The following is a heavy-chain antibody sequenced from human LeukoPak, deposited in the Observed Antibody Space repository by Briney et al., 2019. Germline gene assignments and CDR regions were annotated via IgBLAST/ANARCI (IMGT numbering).Heavy chain of an antibody. V-gene: IGHV1-18*01. Sequence: ASVKVSCKASGYTFTSYGISWVRQAPGQGLEWMGWISAYNGNTNYAQKLQGRVTMTTDTSTIAAYMELRSLRPDDTAVYYCARGNIVVVPAAISLYYYVDVWGKGTTVTVSS. CDR2: ISAYNGNT. CDR3: ARGNIVVVPAAISLYYYVDV. D-gene: IGHD2-2*02. J-gene: IGHJ6*03. CDR1: GYTFTSYG.